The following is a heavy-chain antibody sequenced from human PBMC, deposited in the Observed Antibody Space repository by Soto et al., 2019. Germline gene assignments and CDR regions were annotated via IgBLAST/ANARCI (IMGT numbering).Heavy chain of an antibody. V-gene: IGHV4-34*01. D-gene: IGHD2-2*01. CDR2: ISLSGST. Sequence: SETLSLTCAVYGGSFSGYYWSWIRQPPGKGLEWIGEISLSGSTNYNSSLKSRLTISEDTSKNQFSLKLNSVTAADTAVYFCARMIPRREGYCSGTSCYDSYFDYWGQGALVTVSS. CDR1: GGSFSGYY. CDR3: ARMIPRREGYCSGTSCYDSYFDY. J-gene: IGHJ4*02.